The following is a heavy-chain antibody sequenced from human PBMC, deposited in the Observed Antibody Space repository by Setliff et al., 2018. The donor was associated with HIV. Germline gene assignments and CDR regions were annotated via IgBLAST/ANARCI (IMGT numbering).Heavy chain of an antibody. V-gene: IGHV1-24*01. CDR2: FDPEDGET. CDR3: AVDGDYAGGVGY. J-gene: IGHJ4*02. CDR1: GYTLTELS. D-gene: IGHD4-17*01. Sequence: ASVKVSCKLSGYTLTELSMHWVRQAPGEGLEWMEGFDPEDGETIYAEKFQGRVTMTEDTATDTAYMELSSLRSEDTAVYYCAVDGDYAGGVGYWGQGTLVTVSS.